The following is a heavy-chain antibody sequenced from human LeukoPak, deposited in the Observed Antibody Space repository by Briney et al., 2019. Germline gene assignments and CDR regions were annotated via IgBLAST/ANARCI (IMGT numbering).Heavy chain of an antibody. CDR2: IYYSGST. Sequence: PSETLSLTCTVSGGSISSYYWSWIRQPPGKGLEWIGYIYYSGSTNYNPSLKSRVTISVDTSKNQFSLKLSSVTAADTAVYYCARVQDDYGVDYWGQGTLVTVSS. CDR1: GGSISSYY. CDR3: ARVQDDYGVDY. J-gene: IGHJ4*02. V-gene: IGHV4-59*01. D-gene: IGHD4-17*01.